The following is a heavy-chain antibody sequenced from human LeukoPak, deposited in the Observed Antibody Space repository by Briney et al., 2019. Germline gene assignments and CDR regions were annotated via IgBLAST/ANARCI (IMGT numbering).Heavy chain of an antibody. D-gene: IGHD3-10*01. J-gene: IGHJ4*02. Sequence: PGGSLRLSCAASGFTISTYAMSWVRQAPGKGLEWVSAIGGSGDFTYYAEYVRGRFTISRDNSKKTLYLQMNSLRADDTAVYYCAKADRGWGVITKDWGQGTLVTVSS. CDR2: IGGSGDFT. CDR3: AKADRGWGVITKD. V-gene: IGHV3-23*01. CDR1: GFTISTYA.